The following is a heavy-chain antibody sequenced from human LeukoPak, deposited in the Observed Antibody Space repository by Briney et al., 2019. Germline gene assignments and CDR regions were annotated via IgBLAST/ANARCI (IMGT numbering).Heavy chain of an antibody. V-gene: IGHV3-30*02. Sequence: SGGSLRLSCAASGFTFSSYGMHWVRQAPGKGLEWVAFIRYDGSNKYYADSVKGRFTISRDNSKNTLYLQMNSLRAEDTAVYYCAKLSSFGDYEGNFDYWGQGTLVTVSS. D-gene: IGHD4-17*01. J-gene: IGHJ4*02. CDR3: AKLSSFGDYEGNFDY. CDR2: IRYDGSNK. CDR1: GFTFSSYG.